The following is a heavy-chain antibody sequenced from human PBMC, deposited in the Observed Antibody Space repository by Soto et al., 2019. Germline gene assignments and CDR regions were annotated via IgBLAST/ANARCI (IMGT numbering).Heavy chain of an antibody. CDR2: IYYSGST. CDR1: GGSISSGGYY. CDR3: ARVGRSVVTTILDY. D-gene: IGHD5-12*01. Sequence: QVQLQESGPGLVKPSQTLSLTCTVSGGSISSGGYYWSWIRQHPGKVLEWIGYIYYSGSTSYNPSHKNQVTISVDTSKNQSSLTLSYVTAEDTAVYYCARVGRSVVTTILDYWGQGTLVTVSS. V-gene: IGHV4-31*01. J-gene: IGHJ4*02.